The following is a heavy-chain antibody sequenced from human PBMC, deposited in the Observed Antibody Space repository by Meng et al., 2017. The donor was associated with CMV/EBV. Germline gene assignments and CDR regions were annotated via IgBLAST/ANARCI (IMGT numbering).Heavy chain of an antibody. D-gene: IGHD5-24*01. CDR3: AKDRGDGYNLVKEDYYYGMDV. CDR2: ISWNSGSI. V-gene: IGHV3-9*01. CDR1: GFTFDDYA. Sequence: SLKISCAASGFTFDDYAMHWVRQAPGKGLEWVSGISWNSGSIGYADSVKGRFTISRDNAKNSLYLQMNSLRAEDTALYYRAKDRGDGYNLVKEDYYYGMDVWGQGTTVTVSS. J-gene: IGHJ6*02.